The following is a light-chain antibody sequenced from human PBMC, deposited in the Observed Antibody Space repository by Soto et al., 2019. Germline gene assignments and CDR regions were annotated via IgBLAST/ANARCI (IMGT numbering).Light chain of an antibody. Sequence: DIQMTQSPPTLSASVGDRVTITCRASQSISSWLAWYQQRPGKAPNLLIYDVSSLESGVPSRFSGSGSVTEFTLTISSLQPDDFATYFCQQYTNYPWTFGQGTKVEIK. CDR2: DVS. J-gene: IGKJ1*01. V-gene: IGKV1-5*01. CDR1: QSISSW. CDR3: QQYTNYPWT.